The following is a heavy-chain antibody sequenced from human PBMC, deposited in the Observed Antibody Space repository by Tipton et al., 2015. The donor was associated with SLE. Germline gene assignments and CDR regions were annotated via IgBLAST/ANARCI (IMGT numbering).Heavy chain of an antibody. CDR3: ARAGKSSSWYYPGAFDI. CDR2: INHSGST. V-gene: IGHV4-34*01. J-gene: IGHJ3*02. D-gene: IGHD6-13*01. Sequence: TLSRTCAVYGGSFSGYYWSWIRQPPGKGLEWIGEINHSGSTNYNPSLKSRVTISVDTSKNQFSLKLSSVTAADTAVYYCARAGKSSSWYYPGAFDIWGQGTMVTVSS. CDR1: GGSFSGYY.